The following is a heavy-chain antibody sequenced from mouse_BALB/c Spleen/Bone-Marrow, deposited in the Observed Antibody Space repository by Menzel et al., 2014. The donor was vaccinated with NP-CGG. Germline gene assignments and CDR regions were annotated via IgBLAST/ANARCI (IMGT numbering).Heavy chain of an antibody. D-gene: IGHD2-1*01. CDR2: IRNKANGYTT. V-gene: IGHV7-3*02. CDR1: GFTFTDHY. CDR3: ARDYLYYFDY. J-gene: IGHJ2*01. Sequence: EVQLVESGGGLVQPGGFLRLSCATSGFTFTDHYMSWVRRPPGKALEWLGFIRNKANGYTTEYSASVKGRFTISRDNSQSIVYLQMNTLRAEDSATYYCARDYLYYFDYWGRGTTLTVSS.